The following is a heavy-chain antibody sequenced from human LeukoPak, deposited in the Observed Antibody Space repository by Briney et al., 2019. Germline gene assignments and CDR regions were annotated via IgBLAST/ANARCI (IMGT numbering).Heavy chain of an antibody. V-gene: IGHV4-34*01. D-gene: IGHD3-22*01. CDR1: GGSFSGYY. Sequence: RPSETLSLTCAVYGGSFSGYYWSWIRQPPGKGLEWIGEINHSGSTNYNPSLKSRVTISVDTSKNQFSLKLSSVTAADTAVYYCARAKPITMIDYWGQGTLVTVSS. CDR3: ARAKPITMIDY. J-gene: IGHJ4*02. CDR2: INHSGST.